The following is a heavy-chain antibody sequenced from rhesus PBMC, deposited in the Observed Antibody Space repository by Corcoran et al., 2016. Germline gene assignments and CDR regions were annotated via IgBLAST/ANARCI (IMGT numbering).Heavy chain of an antibody. CDR2: IYGSSGNT. CDR1: GGSISSGYG. D-gene: IGHD4-23*01. J-gene: IGHJ4*01. V-gene: IGHV4S7*01. Sequence: QVQLQESGPAVVKPSETLSLTCAVSGGSISSGYGWSWIRQPPGKGLELIGYIYGSSGNTYYNPSLQRRVTISKDTSKNQFSLKLSSVTAADTAVYYCARNSYSNQMYYFDYWGQGVLVTVSS. CDR3: ARNSYSNQMYYFDY.